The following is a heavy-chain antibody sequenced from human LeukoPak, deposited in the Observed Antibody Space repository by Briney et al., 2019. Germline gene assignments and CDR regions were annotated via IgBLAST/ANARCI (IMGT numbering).Heavy chain of an antibody. CDR3: ARDKLPVRRVNYYYYGMDV. V-gene: IGHV4-4*02. J-gene: IGHJ6*04. Sequence: PSGTLSLTCAVSGCSINSSNWLGRVRQPPGKGLGWIGEIYYSGSTNYNPSLKSRVTISVDKSKNQFYLKLSSVTGADTAVYSCARDKLPVRRVNYYYYGMDVWGKGTTVTVSS. D-gene: IGHD3-10*01. CDR2: IYYSGST. CDR1: GCSINSSNW.